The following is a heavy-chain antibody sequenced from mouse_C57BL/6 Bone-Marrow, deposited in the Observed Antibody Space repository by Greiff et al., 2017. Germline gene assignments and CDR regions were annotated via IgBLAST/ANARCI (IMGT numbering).Heavy chain of an antibody. D-gene: IGHD2-1*01. CDR2: ISNGGGST. CDR3: ARPGVTGAWFAY. CDR1: GFTFSDYY. V-gene: IGHV5-12*01. J-gene: IGHJ3*01. Sequence: EVHLVESGGDLVQPGGSLKLSCAASGFTFSDYYMYWVRQTPEKRLEWVAYISNGGGSTYYPDTVKGRFTISRDNAKNTLYLQMSRLKSEDTAMYYCARPGVTGAWFAYWGQGTLVTVSA.